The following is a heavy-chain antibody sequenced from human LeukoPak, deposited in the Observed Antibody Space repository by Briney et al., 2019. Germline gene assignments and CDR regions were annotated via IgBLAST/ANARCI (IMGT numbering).Heavy chain of an antibody. D-gene: IGHD6-13*01. CDR1: GGSISSGDYY. J-gene: IGHJ6*03. Sequence: PSQTLSLTCTVSGGSISSGDYYWSWIRQPPGTGLEWIGYIFYNGRTYYNPSLKSRVTISADTSKNQFSLKLSSVTAADTAVYYCARDSSSWAGHYYYMDVWGKGTTVTVSS. V-gene: IGHV4-30-4*08. CDR3: ARDSSSWAGHYYYMDV. CDR2: IFYNGRT.